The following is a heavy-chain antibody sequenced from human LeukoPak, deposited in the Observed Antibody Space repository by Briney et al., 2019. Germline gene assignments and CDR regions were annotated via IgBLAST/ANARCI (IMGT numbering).Heavy chain of an antibody. CDR1: GYTFTGYY. CDR3: ARLPTAMVNSVDY. D-gene: IGHD5-18*01. V-gene: IGHV1-2*02. Sequence: ASVKVSCKASGYTFTGYYMHWVRQAPGQGLEWMGWINPNSGGTNYAQKFQGKVTMTRDTSISTAYMELSRLRSDDTAVYYCARLPTAMVNSVDYWGQGTLVTVSS. J-gene: IGHJ4*02. CDR2: INPNSGGT.